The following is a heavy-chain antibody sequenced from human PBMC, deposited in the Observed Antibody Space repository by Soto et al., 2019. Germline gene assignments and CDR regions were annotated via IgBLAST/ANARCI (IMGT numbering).Heavy chain of an antibody. Sequence: QVPLVQSGAEVKKPGSSVKVSCKVSGGTFSSHSINWVRQAPGQGPEWMGGIIPIFGTENYAQKFQGRVTITADESTSTAYMELSSLTSEDTALYYCSTSVYCSTTRCYYYYGLDVWGQGTTVIVSS. CDR3: STSVYCSTTRCYYYYGLDV. D-gene: IGHD2-2*01. CDR2: IIPIFGTE. V-gene: IGHV1-69*01. CDR1: GGTFSSHS. J-gene: IGHJ6*02.